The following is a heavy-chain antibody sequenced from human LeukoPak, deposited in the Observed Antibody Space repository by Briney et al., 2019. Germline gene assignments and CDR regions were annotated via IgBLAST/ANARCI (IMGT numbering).Heavy chain of an antibody. D-gene: IGHD3-22*01. CDR2: IRYDGSYK. Sequence: GGSLRLSCAASGFTFNNYDMHWVRQAAGKGLEWVAFIRYDGSYKFYADSVTGRFTISRDNSKNTLYLQMNSLRTEDTAVYYCTSEHKSGYAFDYWGQGTLVTVSS. V-gene: IGHV3-30*02. CDR3: TSEHKSGYAFDY. CDR1: GFTFNNYD. J-gene: IGHJ4*02.